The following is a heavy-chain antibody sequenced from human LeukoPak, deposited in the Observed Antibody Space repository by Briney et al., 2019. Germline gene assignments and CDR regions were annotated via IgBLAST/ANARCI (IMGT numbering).Heavy chain of an antibody. V-gene: IGHV1-24*01. CDR2: FDPEDGET. D-gene: IGHD6-13*01. J-gene: IGHJ5*02. CDR3: ARDQWGYSSSWYWFDP. CDR1: GYTLTELS. Sequence: ASVKVSCKVSGYTLTELSMHWVRQAPGKGLEWMGGFDPEDGETIYAQKFQGRVTMTEDTSTSTAYMELRSLRSDDTAVYYCARDQWGYSSSWYWFDPWGQGTLVTVSS.